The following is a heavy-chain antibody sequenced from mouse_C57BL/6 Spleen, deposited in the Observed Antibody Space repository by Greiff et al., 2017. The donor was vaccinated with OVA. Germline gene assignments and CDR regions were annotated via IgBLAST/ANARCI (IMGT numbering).Heavy chain of an antibody. CDR3: ATYGSSSTGFAY. D-gene: IGHD1-1*01. V-gene: IGHV2-5*01. CDR1: GFSLTSYG. J-gene: IGHJ3*01. CDR2: IWRGGST. Sequence: VKLQESGPGLVQPSQSLSITCTVSGFSLTSYGVHWVRQSPGKGLEWLGVIWRGGSTDYNAAFMSRLSITKDNSKSQVFFKMNSLQADDTAIYYCATYGSSSTGFAYWGQGTLVTVSA.